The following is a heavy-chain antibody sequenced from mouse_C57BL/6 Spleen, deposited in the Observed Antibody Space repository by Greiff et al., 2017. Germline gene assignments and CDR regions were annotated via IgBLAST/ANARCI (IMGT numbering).Heavy chain of an antibody. CDR2: ISSGGSYT. J-gene: IGHJ2*01. CDR1: GFTFSSYG. D-gene: IGHD3-2*02. CDR3: ARPTAQAFDY. V-gene: IGHV5-6*01. Sequence: EVQLVESGGDLVKPGGSLKLSCAASGFTFSSYGMSWVRQTPDKRLEWVATISSGGSYTYYPDSVKGRFTISRDNAKNTLYLQMRSLKSEDTAMYYCARPTAQAFDYWGQGTTLTVSS.